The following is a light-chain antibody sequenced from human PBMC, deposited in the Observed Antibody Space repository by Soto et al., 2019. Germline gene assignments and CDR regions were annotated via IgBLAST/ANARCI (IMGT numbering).Light chain of an antibody. J-gene: IGKJ1*01. CDR3: QQYTNWHWT. CDR1: QSVAGN. CDR2: DAS. V-gene: IGKV3-15*01. Sequence: EIVMTQSPATLSVSPGERATLSCRVSQSVAGNLAWYQQKPGQAPRLLIYDASTRATGIPARFSGSGSGTEFTVTISSVQSEDFAVYYCQQYTNWHWTFGQGTKVEIK.